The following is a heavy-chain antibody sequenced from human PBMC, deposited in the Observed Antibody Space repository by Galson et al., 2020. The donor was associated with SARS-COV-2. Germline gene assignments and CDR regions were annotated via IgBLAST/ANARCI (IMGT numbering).Heavy chain of an antibody. D-gene: IGHD2-15*01. CDR1: GFTFSSYA. J-gene: IGHJ4*02. V-gene: IGHV3-23*01. CDR3: AKDLHRVEVAATLDS. CDR2: IHGFGITT. Sequence: GGSLRLSCAASGFTFSSYAMSWVRQAPGKGLEWVSTIHGFGITTYYSASVTGRFTISRDNSGNTLHLQMNSLRDDDTALYYCAKDLHRVEVAATLDSWGQGTLVIVSS.